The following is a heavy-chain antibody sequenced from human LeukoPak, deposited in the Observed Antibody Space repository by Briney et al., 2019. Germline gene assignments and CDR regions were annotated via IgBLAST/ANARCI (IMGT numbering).Heavy chain of an antibody. Sequence: VASVKVSCKASGYTFTSYGISWVRQAPGQGLEWMGWISAYNGNTNYAQKLQGRVTMTTDTSTSTAYMELRSLRSDDTAVYYCARDGSTSPKSWFDPWSQGTLVTVTS. J-gene: IGHJ5*02. CDR2: ISAYNGNT. CDR3: ARDGSTSPKSWFDP. CDR1: GYTFTSYG. D-gene: IGHD2-2*01. V-gene: IGHV1-18*04.